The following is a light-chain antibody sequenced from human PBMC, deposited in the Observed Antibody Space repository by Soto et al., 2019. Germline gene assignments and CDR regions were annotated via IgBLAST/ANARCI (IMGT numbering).Light chain of an antibody. CDR3: SSYTSSSTLEV. CDR1: SSDVGGYNY. CDR2: EVS. V-gene: IGLV2-14*01. J-gene: IGLJ2*01. Sequence: QSALTQPASVSGSPGQSITISCTGTSSDVGGYNYVSWYQQHPGKAPKLMIYEVSNRPSGVSHRFSGSKSGNTASLTISGLQDEDEADYYCSSYTSSSTLEVFGGGTKLTVL.